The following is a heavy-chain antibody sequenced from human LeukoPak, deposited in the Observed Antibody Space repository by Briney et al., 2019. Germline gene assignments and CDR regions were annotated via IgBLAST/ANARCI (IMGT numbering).Heavy chain of an antibody. CDR3: AKSGPRIAAATWGNWSDP. CDR2: ISWNSGSI. CDR1: GFTFDDYA. D-gene: IGHD6-13*01. V-gene: IGHV3-9*01. J-gene: IGHJ5*02. Sequence: GGSLRLSCAASGFTFDDYAMHWVRQAPGKGLEWVSGISWNSGSIGYADSVKGRFTISRDNAKNSLYLQMNSLRAEDTALYYCAKSGPRIAAATWGNWSDPWGQGTLVTVSS.